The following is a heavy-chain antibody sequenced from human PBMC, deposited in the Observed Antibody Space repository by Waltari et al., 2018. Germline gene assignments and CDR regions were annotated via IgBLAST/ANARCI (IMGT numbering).Heavy chain of an antibody. CDR3: ATDGLSRSLSH. CDR1: GGSPISYY. CDR2: MYFTGIM. V-gene: IGHV4-4*07. J-gene: IGHJ4*02. Sequence: QVQLRESGPGLLKPSETMSLTCSVSGGSPISYYWNWIRQPAGKGLEWIGRMYFTGIMDYNPSLQSRVTMSVDTSKNQFFLNLTSVTAADTAVYYCATDGLSRSLSHWGQGALVTVSS. D-gene: IGHD6-19*01.